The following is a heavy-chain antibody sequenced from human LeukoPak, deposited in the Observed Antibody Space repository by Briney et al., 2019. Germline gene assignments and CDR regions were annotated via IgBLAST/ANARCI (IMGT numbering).Heavy chain of an antibody. V-gene: IGHV3-30-3*01. CDR2: ISYDGSNK. J-gene: IGHJ3*02. CDR3: ARDLLPGGYSYGSSANDAFDI. CDR1: GFTFSSYA. Sequence: PGGSLRLSCAASGFTFSSYAMHWVRQAPGKGLEWMAVISYDGSNKYYADSVKGRFTISRDNSKNTLYLQMNSLRAEDTAVYYCARDLLPGGYSYGSSANDAFDIWGQGTMVTVSS. D-gene: IGHD5-18*01.